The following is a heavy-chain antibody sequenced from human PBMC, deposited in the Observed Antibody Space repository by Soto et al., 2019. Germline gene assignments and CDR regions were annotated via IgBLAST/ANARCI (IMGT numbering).Heavy chain of an antibody. V-gene: IGHV3-30-3*01. D-gene: IGHD3-10*01. Sequence: QVQLVESGGGVVQLGRSLRLSCAASGFTFSSYAMHWVRQAPGKGLEWVAVISYDGSNKYYADSVKGRFTISRDNSKNTLYQQMNSLRAEDTAVYYCARDPMGRYYGSGSYYFDYWGQGTLVTVSS. CDR1: GFTFSSYA. CDR3: ARDPMGRYYGSGSYYFDY. J-gene: IGHJ4*02. CDR2: ISYDGSNK.